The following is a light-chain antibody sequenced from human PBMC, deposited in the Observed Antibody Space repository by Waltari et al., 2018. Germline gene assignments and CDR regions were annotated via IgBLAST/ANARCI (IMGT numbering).Light chain of an antibody. CDR2: WAS. Sequence: DIVMTQSPDSLAVSLGERATINCKSSQSVLYSSNNKNYLAWYQQKPGQPPKLLIYWASTRESRVPDRFSGSGSGTDFTLTISSLQAEDVAVYYCQQYYSTPYTFGQGTNLEIK. J-gene: IGKJ2*01. CDR3: QQYYSTPYT. CDR1: QSVLYSSNNKNY. V-gene: IGKV4-1*01.